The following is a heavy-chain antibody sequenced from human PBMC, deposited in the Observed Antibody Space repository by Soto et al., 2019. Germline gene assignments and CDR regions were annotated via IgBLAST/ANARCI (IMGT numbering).Heavy chain of an antibody. CDR3: ARIPVDTYMINWFDP. CDR2: MYYSGGT. D-gene: IGHD5-18*01. J-gene: IGHJ5*02. CDR1: GDSLSSGNYY. Sequence: QVQLQESGPGLVKPSETLSLTCTVSGDSLSSGNYYWSWIRQPPGKGLEWIGYMYYSGGTNYNPSLKGRVTISGDPSKNQFFLRLTSVTAADTAVYYCARIPVDTYMINWFDPWGQGTLVTVSS. V-gene: IGHV4-61*01.